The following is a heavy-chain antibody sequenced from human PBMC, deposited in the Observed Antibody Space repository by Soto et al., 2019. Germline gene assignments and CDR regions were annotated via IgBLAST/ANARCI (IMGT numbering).Heavy chain of an antibody. Sequence: PGCSLRPSCAASEFSCSTCGMHLVRQAPGKGLGWVALISDERSKKYYIDSVKGRFIISRDNSKNTLYLQMNRLRSEDTAVYYGAEDNMVVVAVHLYNNMAVSCQGTKVTVS. V-gene: IGHV3-30*18. CDR1: EFSCSTCG. J-gene: IGHJ6*03. D-gene: IGHD3-22*01. CDR2: ISDERSKK. CDR3: AEDNMVVVAVHLYNNMAV.